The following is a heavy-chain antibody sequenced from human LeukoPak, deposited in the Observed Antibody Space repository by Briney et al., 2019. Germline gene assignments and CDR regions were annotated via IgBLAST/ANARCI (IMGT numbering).Heavy chain of an antibody. Sequence: ASVKVSFKASGYTFIGYYLHWVRQAPGQGLEWMGWINPHNGDTNYAQKFQGRVTMTRDTSITIAYMELSRLKSDDTAVYYCATVRDIVVGGGPYYFDYWGQGTLVTVSS. V-gene: IGHV1-2*02. CDR3: ATVRDIVVGGGPYYFDY. CDR1: GYTFIGYY. J-gene: IGHJ4*02. D-gene: IGHD2-15*01. CDR2: INPHNGDT.